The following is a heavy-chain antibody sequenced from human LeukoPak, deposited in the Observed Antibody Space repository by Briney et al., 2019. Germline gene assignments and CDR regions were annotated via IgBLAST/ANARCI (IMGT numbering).Heavy chain of an antibody. V-gene: IGHV1-2*02. D-gene: IGHD1-1*01. CDR1: GYTFTGYY. Sequence: GASVKVSCKASGYTFTGYYMHWVRQAPGQGLEWMGWINPNSGGTNYAQKFQGRVTMTRGTSISTAYMELSRLRSDDTAVYYCARARQLERPTEPGYYYYGMDVWGQGTTVTVSS. J-gene: IGHJ6*02. CDR2: INPNSGGT. CDR3: ARARQLERPTEPGYYYYGMDV.